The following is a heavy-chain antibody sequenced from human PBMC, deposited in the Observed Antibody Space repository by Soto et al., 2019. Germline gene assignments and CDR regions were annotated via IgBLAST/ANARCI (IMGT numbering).Heavy chain of an antibody. CDR3: ARDLWVEPELYYYGMDV. J-gene: IGHJ6*02. CDR2: IYYSGST. V-gene: IGHV4-39*02. CDR1: GGSISSSSYY. Sequence: PSETLSLTCTVSGGSISSSSYYWGWIRQPPGKGLEWIGSIYYSGSTYYNPSLKSRVTISVDTSKNQFSLKLSSVTAADTAVYYCARDLWVEPELYYYGMDVWGQGTTVTVSS. D-gene: IGHD1-1*01.